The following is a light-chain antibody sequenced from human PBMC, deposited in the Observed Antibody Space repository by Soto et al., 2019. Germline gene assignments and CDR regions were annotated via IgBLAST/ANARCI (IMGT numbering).Light chain of an antibody. Sequence: DIQMTQSPSSLSASIGDRVTITCRASQSISRYLNWYQQRPGKAPNLLIYAATSLQSGVPLRFSGSGSGTDFTLSISSLQPEDFATYYCQQSYSSLPAFGGGTKVDIK. J-gene: IGKJ4*02. V-gene: IGKV1-39*01. CDR1: QSISRY. CDR3: QQSYSSLPA. CDR2: AAT.